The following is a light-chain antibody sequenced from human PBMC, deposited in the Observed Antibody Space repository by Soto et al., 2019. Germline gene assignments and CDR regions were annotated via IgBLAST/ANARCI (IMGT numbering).Light chain of an antibody. Sequence: EIVLTQSPGTLSLSPGERATHSCRASQSVSSSFLAWYQQKPGQAPRLLIYGASSRATGTPDRFSGSGSGTDFTLTISRLEPEDFAVYYCQQYGSSSWTFGQGTKVEIK. CDR3: QQYGSSSWT. CDR1: QSVSSSF. J-gene: IGKJ1*01. V-gene: IGKV3-20*01. CDR2: GAS.